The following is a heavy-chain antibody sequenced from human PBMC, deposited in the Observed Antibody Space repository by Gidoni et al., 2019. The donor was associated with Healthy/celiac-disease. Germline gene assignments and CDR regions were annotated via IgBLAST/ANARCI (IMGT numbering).Heavy chain of an antibody. Sequence: QVQLQQWGAGLLKPSETLSLTCAAYGGSFSGYYWSWIRQPPGKGLEWIGEINHSGSTNYNPSLESRVTVSVDTSKNQFSLKLSSVAAADTAVYYCARGRVVVVAATQLDYWGQGTLVTVSS. J-gene: IGHJ4*02. CDR3: ARGRVVVVAATQLDY. CDR1: GGSFSGYY. V-gene: IGHV4-34*01. D-gene: IGHD2-15*01. CDR2: INHSGST.